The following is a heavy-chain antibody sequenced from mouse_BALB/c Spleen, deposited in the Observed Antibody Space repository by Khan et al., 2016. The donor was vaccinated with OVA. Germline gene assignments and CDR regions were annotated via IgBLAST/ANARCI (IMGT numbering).Heavy chain of an antibody. CDR3: ARRNYFGYTFAY. V-gene: IGHV1-77*01. D-gene: IGHD1-2*01. CDR2: PSPGSGDT. J-gene: IGHJ3*01. CDR1: GYTFTDYY. Sequence: QVQLQQSGAELARPGASVKLSCKASGYTFTDYYINWVKQRTGQGLEWIGEPSPGSGDTYYNEKFKGKATLTADKSSTTAYMQLSSLTSEASAVYFCARRNYFGYTFAYWGQGTLVTVSA.